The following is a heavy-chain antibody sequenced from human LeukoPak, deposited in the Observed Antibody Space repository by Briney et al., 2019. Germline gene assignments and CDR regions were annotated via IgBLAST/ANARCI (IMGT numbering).Heavy chain of an antibody. CDR2: IYSSGTI. V-gene: IGHV4-4*07. D-gene: IGHD3-10*01. Sequence: SETLSPTCTASGGSITNFYWSWIRQPAGKGLEWIGRIYSSGTITYNPSLERRVSMSVDTSKNQFSLKLSSVTAADTAVYYCARDSGTTGEVKFDPWGQGTLVIISS. J-gene: IGHJ5*02. CDR1: GGSITNFY. CDR3: ARDSGTTGEVKFDP.